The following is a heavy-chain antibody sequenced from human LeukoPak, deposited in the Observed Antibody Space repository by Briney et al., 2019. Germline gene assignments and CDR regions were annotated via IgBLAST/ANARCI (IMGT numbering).Heavy chain of an antibody. CDR1: GFTFSSYS. CDR2: ISSSSSYI. D-gene: IGHD3-22*01. V-gene: IGHV3-21*01. Sequence: GGSLRLSCAASGFTFSSYSMNWVRQAPGKGLEWVSSISSSSSYIYYADSVKGRFTISRDNAKNSLYLQMNSLRPEDTAVYYCAAAYYYDSSGYPPHNWGQGTLVTVSS. CDR3: AAAYYYDSSGYPPHN. J-gene: IGHJ4*02.